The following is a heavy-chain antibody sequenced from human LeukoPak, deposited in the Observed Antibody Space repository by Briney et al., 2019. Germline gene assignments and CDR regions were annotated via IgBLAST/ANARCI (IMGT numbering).Heavy chain of an antibody. V-gene: IGHV3-23*01. D-gene: IGHD2/OR15-2a*01. Sequence: GGSLRLSCAASGFTFSTYTMAWVRQAPGGGLEWVSGISDNGGRTYYADSVKGRFAISRDDSKSTLYLQMNSLKTEDTAVYYCSTWTAAKRILNWGQGTLVTVSS. J-gene: IGHJ4*02. CDR3: STWTAAKRILN. CDR2: ISDNGGRT. CDR1: GFTFSTYT.